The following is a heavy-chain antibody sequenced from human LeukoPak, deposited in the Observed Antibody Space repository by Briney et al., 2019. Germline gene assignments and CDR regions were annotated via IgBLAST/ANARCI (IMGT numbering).Heavy chain of an antibody. CDR2: IISSGAGT. J-gene: IGHJ4*02. D-gene: IGHD3-9*01. Sequence: GGSLRLSCAASGFSFSSYAMSWVRQAPGKGLEWVSGIISSGAGTDYADSVRGRFTISRDNSKNTLYPQMSSLRDEDTAVYYCANLPLTGYYGFDSWGQGALITVSS. CDR3: ANLPLTGYYGFDS. V-gene: IGHV3-23*01. CDR1: GFSFSSYA.